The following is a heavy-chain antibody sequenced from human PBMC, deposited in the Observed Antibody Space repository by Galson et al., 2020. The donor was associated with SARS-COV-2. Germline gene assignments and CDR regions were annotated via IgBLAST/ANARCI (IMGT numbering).Heavy chain of an antibody. V-gene: IGHV7-4-1*02. J-gene: IGHJ6*02. CDR3: ARFGVVIIPEGVVEYGMDV. CDR2: INTNTGNP. CDR1: GYTFTSYA. Sequence: ASVKVSCKASGYTFTSYAMNWVRQAPGQGLDWMGWINTNTGNPTYAQGFTGRFVFSLDTSVITAYLQISSLKAEDTAVYYCARFGVVIIPEGVVEYGMDVWGQGTTVTVSS. D-gene: IGHD3-3*01.